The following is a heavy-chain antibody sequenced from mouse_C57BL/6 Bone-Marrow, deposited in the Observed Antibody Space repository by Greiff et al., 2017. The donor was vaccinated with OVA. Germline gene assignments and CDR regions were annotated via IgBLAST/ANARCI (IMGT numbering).Heavy chain of an antibody. CDR3: ARSDYDPFAY. J-gene: IGHJ3*01. CDR1: GYTFTSYT. CDR2: INPSSGYT. Sequence: QVQLQQSGAELARPGASVKMSCKASGYTFTSYTMHWVKQRPGQGLEWIGYINPSSGYTKSNQKFKDKATLTADKSSSTAYMQLSSLTSEDSAVYYCARSDYDPFAYWGQGTLVTVSA. V-gene: IGHV1-4*01. D-gene: IGHD2-4*01.